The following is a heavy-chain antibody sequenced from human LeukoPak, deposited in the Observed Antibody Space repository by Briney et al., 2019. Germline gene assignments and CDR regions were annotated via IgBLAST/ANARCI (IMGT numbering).Heavy chain of an antibody. Sequence: SETLSLTCTVSGGFITSNNFFWTWIRHPAGKGFEWIGRIDASGSTNYNPSLKSRVTMSVDTSKNQFSLKLSSVTAADTAVYYCARRLGRKFGERFYYYHYMDVWGKGTTVTISS. CDR3: ARRLGRKFGERFYYYHYMDV. D-gene: IGHD3-10*01. CDR1: GGFITSNNFF. J-gene: IGHJ6*03. V-gene: IGHV4-61*02. CDR2: IDASGST.